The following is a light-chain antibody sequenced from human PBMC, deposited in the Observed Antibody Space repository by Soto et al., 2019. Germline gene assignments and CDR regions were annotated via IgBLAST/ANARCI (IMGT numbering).Light chain of an antibody. CDR3: QQTYISPHT. J-gene: IGKJ2*01. CDR1: QNINTF. V-gene: IGKV1-39*01. Sequence: DIQMTQSPSSLSASVGDRVSMACRSSQNINTFLHWYQQKPGKAPKLLVYAASSLQNGVPSRFSGRGSGTDFTLTIFSLQHDDFGIYYCQQTYISPHTFGQGTKVDIK. CDR2: AAS.